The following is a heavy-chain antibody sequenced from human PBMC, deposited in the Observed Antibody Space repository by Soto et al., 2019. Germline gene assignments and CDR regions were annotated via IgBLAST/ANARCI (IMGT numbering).Heavy chain of an antibody. CDR2: INHSGST. J-gene: IGHJ4*02. Sequence: SETLSLTCAVYGGSFSGYYWSWIRQPPGKGLEWIGEINHSGSTNYNPSLKSRVTISVDTSKNQFSLELSSVTAADTAVYYCARGLSTYYYGSGSYWGQGTLVTVSS. V-gene: IGHV4-34*01. CDR1: GGSFSGYY. CDR3: ARGLSTYYYGSGSY. D-gene: IGHD3-10*01.